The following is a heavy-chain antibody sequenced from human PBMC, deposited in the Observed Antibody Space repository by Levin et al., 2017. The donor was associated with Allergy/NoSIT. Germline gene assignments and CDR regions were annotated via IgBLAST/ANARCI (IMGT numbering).Heavy chain of an antibody. D-gene: IGHD3-9*01. J-gene: IGHJ3*02. CDR3: ARAYRYYDILTAFYLDAFDI. Sequence: GGSLRLSCAASGFTFSDYWMTWVRQAPGKGLEWVANIKPDGSEKNYVEYLKGRFTISRDNAKNSLFLQMNSLRAEDTALYYCARAYRYYDILTAFYLDAFDIWGQGTMVTVSS. CDR2: IKPDGSEK. CDR1: GFTFSDYW. V-gene: IGHV3-7*01.